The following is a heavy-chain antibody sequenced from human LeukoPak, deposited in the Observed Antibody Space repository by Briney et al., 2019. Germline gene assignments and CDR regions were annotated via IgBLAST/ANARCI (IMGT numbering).Heavy chain of an antibody. CDR1: GGSFSGSY. D-gene: IGHD3-16*02. CDR2: INHSGST. CDR3: ARYDVWGSYRAFDY. Sequence: SETLSLTCAVSGGSFSGSYWSWIRQPPGKGLEWIGEINHSGSTNYNPSLKSRVTISVDTSKNQFSLKLSSVTAADTAEYYCARYDVWGSYRAFDYWGQGTLVTVSS. J-gene: IGHJ4*02. V-gene: IGHV4-34*01.